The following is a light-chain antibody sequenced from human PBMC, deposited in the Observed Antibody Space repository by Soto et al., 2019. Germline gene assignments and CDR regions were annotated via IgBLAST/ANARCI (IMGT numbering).Light chain of an antibody. CDR1: QIIGTS. Sequence: DIPMTQSPSSVSASVGDRVTITCRASQIIGTSLAWYQQKPGKAPDLLIYDTSSLQTGVPSRFSGRRSETDFTLTIDSLQPDDFATYYCQQGHSFPLSFGGGTRVE. J-gene: IGKJ4*01. CDR2: DTS. V-gene: IGKV1D-12*01. CDR3: QQGHSFPLS.